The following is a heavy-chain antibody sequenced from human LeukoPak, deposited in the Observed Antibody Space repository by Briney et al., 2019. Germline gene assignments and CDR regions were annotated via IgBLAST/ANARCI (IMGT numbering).Heavy chain of an antibody. V-gene: IGHV3-30*18. CDR1: GFTFSGFG. CDR3: AKDRETTASGTFDY. D-gene: IGHD6-13*01. CDR2: ISSDGSNK. J-gene: IGHJ4*02. Sequence: GGSLRLSCAASGFTFSGFGIYWVRQAPGKGLEWVAVISSDGSNKYYADSVKGRFTISRDNSKNTLYLQINSLRAEDTGVYYCAKDRETTASGTFDYWGQGTLVTVSS.